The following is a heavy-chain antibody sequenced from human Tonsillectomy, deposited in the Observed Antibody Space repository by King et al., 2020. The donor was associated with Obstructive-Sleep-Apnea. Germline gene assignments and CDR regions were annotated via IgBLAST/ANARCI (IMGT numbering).Heavy chain of an antibody. CDR2: ISAYNGNT. V-gene: IGHV1-18*04. CDR1: GYTFTSYG. CDR3: ASGDIGSSWSLRRFDY. J-gene: IGHJ4*02. Sequence: QLVQSGAEVKKPGASVKVSCKASGYTFTSYGISWVRRAPGQGLEWMGWISAYNGNTNYAQKLQGRVTMTTDTSTSTAYMELRSLRSDDTAVDYCASGDIGSSWSLRRFDYWGQGTLVTVSS. D-gene: IGHD6-13*01.